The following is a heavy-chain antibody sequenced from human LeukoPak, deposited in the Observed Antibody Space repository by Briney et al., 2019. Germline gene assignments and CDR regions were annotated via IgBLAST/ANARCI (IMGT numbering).Heavy chain of an antibody. Sequence: GGSLRLSCAASGFTFSSYGMHWVRQAPGKGLEWVAVIWFDGSNKYYADSVKGRFTISRDNSKNTLYLQMNSLRAEDTAVYYCARDVSQQLRAFDIWGQGTMVTVSS. CDR1: GFTFSSYG. D-gene: IGHD6-13*01. J-gene: IGHJ3*02. CDR3: ARDVSQQLRAFDI. V-gene: IGHV3-33*01. CDR2: IWFDGSNK.